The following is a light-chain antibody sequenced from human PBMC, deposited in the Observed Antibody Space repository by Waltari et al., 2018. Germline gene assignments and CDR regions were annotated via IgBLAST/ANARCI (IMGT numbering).Light chain of an antibody. CDR2: QAS. CDR1: QSVGSW. CDR3: QQYSSYST. J-gene: IGKJ2*01. V-gene: IGKV1-5*03. Sequence: DIQMTQSPSTLSASVGDRVTITCRASQSVGSWLAWYQQKPGKAPKLLIYQASNLESGVPSRFSGSGSGTEFTLTISSLQPDDCATYSCQQYSSYSTFGQGTQLQI.